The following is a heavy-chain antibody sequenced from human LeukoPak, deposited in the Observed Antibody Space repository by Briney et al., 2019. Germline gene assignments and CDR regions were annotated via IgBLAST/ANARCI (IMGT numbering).Heavy chain of an antibody. D-gene: IGHD5-18*01. CDR3: ARGFFLAGIQLWPYFDY. J-gene: IGHJ4*02. CDR2: IYTSGST. V-gene: IGHV4-4*07. CDR1: GGSISSYY. Sequence: SETLSLTCTVSGGSISSYYWSWIRQPAGKGLEWIGRIYTSGSTNYNPSLKSRVTMSVDTSKNQFSLKLSSVTAADTAVYYCARGFFLAGIQLWPYFDYWGQGTLVTVSS.